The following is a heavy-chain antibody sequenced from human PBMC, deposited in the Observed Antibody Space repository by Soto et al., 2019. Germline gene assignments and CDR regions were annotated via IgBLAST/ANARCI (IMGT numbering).Heavy chain of an antibody. CDR3: ARAGFRGNYYYYMDV. V-gene: IGHV1-2*04. Sequence: ASVKVSCKASGYTFTGYYMHWVRQAPGQGLEWMGWINPNSGGTNYAQKFQGWVTMTRDTSISTAYMELSRLRSDDTAVYYCARAGFRGNYYYYMDVWGKGTTVTVSS. CDR1: GYTFTGYY. CDR2: INPNSGGT. D-gene: IGHD3-16*01. J-gene: IGHJ6*03.